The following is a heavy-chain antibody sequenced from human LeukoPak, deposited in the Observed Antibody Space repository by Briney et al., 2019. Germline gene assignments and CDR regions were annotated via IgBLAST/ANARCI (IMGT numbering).Heavy chain of an antibody. CDR2: ISYDGSNK. Sequence: GGSLRLSCAASGFTFSSYGMHWVRQAPGKGLEWVAVISYDGSNKYYADSVKGRFTISRDNSKNTLYLQMNSLRAEDTALYYCAKDINWASFESWGQGTLVTVSS. J-gene: IGHJ4*02. CDR1: GFTFSSYG. CDR3: AKDINWASFES. V-gene: IGHV3-30*18. D-gene: IGHD7-27*01.